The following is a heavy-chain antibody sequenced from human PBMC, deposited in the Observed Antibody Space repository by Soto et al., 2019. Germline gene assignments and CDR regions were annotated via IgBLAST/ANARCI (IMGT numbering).Heavy chain of an antibody. V-gene: IGHV3-74*01. CDR1: GFTFSSYW. Sequence: GGSLRLSCAASGFTFSSYWMHWVRQAPGKGLVWVSRINSDGSSTSYADSVKGRFTISRDNAKNTLYLQMNSLRAEDTAVYYCADGQYGSGHQHWGQGTLVTVSS. CDR3: ADGQYGSGHQH. J-gene: IGHJ4*02. D-gene: IGHD3-10*01. CDR2: INSDGSST.